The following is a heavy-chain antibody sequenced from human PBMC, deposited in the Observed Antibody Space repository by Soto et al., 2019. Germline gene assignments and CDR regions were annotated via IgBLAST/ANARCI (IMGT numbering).Heavy chain of an antibody. CDR1: GFTFSDYA. V-gene: IGHV3-64*01. D-gene: IGHD5-12*01. Sequence: EVQLVESGGGLVQPGGSLRFSCAASGFTFSDYAMHWVRQAPGKGLEYVSGISSDGSGTYYGNSMKGRFTISRDNSKNTLYLRMGSLRAEDMAVYYCARGGLATTNPTDYWGQGTLVTVSS. CDR2: ISSDGSGT. CDR3: ARGGLATTNPTDY. J-gene: IGHJ4*02.